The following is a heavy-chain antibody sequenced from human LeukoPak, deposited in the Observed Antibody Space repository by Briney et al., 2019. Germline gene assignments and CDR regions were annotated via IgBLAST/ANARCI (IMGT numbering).Heavy chain of an antibody. CDR2: ISDSGDST. J-gene: IGHJ4*02. D-gene: IGHD3-10*01. CDR3: AKGYYGSGSYGWFDY. V-gene: IGHV3-23*01. CDR1: GFTFSSYA. Sequence: GGSLRLSCAASGFTFSSYAMIWVRQAPGKGLQWVSSISDSGDSTYYADSVRGRFTISRDNSKNTLFIHMNSLRAEDTAVYSCAKGYYGSGSYGWFDYWGQGTLVTVSS.